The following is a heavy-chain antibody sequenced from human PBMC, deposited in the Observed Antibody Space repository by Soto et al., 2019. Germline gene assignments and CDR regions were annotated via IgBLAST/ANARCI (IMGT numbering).Heavy chain of an antibody. CDR1: GFNFSNHW. D-gene: IGHD2-21*02. Sequence: GGSLRPSCAASGFNFSNHWMHWVRQRPAEGLVWVSRITSDGKSKAYAESVKGRFAISRDNAKNTLYLQMNGLTAEDTAVYYCARESGDWPLNWFDPWGQGTLVTVSS. J-gene: IGHJ5*02. CDR3: ARESGDWPLNWFDP. V-gene: IGHV3-74*01. CDR2: ITSDGKSK.